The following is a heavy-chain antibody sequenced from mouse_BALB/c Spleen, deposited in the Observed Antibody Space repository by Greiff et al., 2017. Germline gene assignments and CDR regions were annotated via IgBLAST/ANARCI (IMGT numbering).Heavy chain of an antibody. Sequence: EVNVVESGGGLVQPGGSRKLSCAASGFTFSSFGMHWVRQAPEKGLEWVAYISSGSSTIYYADTVKGRFTISRDNPKNTLFLQMTSLRSEDTAMYYCARSTYRYDGFDYWGQGTTLTVSS. D-gene: IGHD2-14*01. CDR2: ISSGSSTI. V-gene: IGHV5-17*02. J-gene: IGHJ2*01. CDR1: GFTFSSFG. CDR3: ARSTYRYDGFDY.